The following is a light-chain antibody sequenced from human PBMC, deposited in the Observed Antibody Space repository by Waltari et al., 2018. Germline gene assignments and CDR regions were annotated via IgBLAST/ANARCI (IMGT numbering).Light chain of an antibody. CDR2: AAS. CDR1: QSISSY. CDR3: QQSYSTPPYP. J-gene: IGKJ2*01. Sequence: IQMTQSPSSLSAPVGDRVTIHCRASQSISSYLNWYQQKPGKAPKLLIYAASSLQSGVPSRFSGSGAGTDFTLTISSLQPEDFATYYCQQSYSTPPYPFGQGTKLEIK. V-gene: IGKV1-39*01.